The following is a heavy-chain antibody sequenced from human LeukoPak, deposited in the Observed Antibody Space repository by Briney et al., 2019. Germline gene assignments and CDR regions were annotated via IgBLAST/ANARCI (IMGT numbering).Heavy chain of an antibody. Sequence: ASVKVSCKVSGYTLTELSMHWVRQAPGKGLEWMGGFDPEDGETIYAQKFQGRVTMTEDTSTDTACMELSSLRSEDTAVYYCATDGKLFIVGATRRYYYYGMDVWGQGTTVTVSS. CDR1: GYTLTELS. CDR2: FDPEDGET. D-gene: IGHD1-26*01. V-gene: IGHV1-24*01. J-gene: IGHJ6*02. CDR3: ATDGKLFIVGATRRYYYYGMDV.